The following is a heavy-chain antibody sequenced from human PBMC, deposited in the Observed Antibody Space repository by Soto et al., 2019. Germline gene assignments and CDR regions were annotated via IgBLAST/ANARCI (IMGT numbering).Heavy chain of an antibody. D-gene: IGHD1-26*01. V-gene: IGHV4-59*02. Sequence: SSETLSLTCTVSGGSVSSHYWTWIRQPPGKGLEWIGFVYNSGTTYYNPSLTSRATISVDSSKNQFALKLNSVTAADTAVYYCVRGRGGSPSYDYWGQGTLVTVS. J-gene: IGHJ4*02. CDR1: GGSVSSHY. CDR2: VYNSGTT. CDR3: VRGRGGSPSYDY.